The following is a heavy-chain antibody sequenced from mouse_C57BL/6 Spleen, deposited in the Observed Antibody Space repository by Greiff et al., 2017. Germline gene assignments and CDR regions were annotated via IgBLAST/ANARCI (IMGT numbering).Heavy chain of an antibody. D-gene: IGHD1-1*01. Sequence: VQLQQSVAELVRPGASVKLSCTASGFNIKNTYMHWVKQRPEQGREWIGRIDPANGKTKYAPKFQGKATITADTYSNTVYLQLSSLTSEDTAIDKFARGRALLRWCAYWGQGTLVTVS. CDR2: IDPANGKT. CDR1: GFNIKNTY. V-gene: IGHV14-3*01. J-gene: IGHJ3*01. CDR3: ARGRALLRWCAY.